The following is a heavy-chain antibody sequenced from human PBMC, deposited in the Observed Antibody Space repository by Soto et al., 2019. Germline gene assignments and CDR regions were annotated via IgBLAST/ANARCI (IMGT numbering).Heavy chain of an antibody. CDR3: AKDPRRYCSSTSFYGANFAYGMDV. D-gene: IGHD2-2*01. CDR1: GFTFSSYA. CDR2: ISGSGGST. Sequence: GGSLRLSCAASGFTFSSYAMSWVRQAPGKGLEWVSAISGSGGSTYYADSVKGRFTISRDNSKNTLYLQMNSLRAEDTAVYYCAKDPRRYCSSTSFYGANFAYGMDVWCQGTTVTLSS. V-gene: IGHV3-23*01. J-gene: IGHJ6*02.